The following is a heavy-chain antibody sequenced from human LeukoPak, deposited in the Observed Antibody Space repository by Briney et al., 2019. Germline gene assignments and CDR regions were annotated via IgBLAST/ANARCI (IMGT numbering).Heavy chain of an antibody. J-gene: IGHJ4*02. D-gene: IGHD6-6*01. CDR2: ISGSGGNT. CDR1: GLTFSSYA. CDR3: AKRDPVGSSFDY. Sequence: GGSLRLSCAASGLTFSSYAMSWVRQVPGKGLEWVSAISGSGGNTYYADSVKGRFTISRDNSKNTLYLQMNSLRAEDTAVYYCAKRDPVGSSFDYWGQGTLVTVSS. V-gene: IGHV3-23*01.